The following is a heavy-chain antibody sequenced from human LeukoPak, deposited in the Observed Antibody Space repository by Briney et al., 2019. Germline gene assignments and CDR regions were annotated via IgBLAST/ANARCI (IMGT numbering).Heavy chain of an antibody. V-gene: IGHV4-31*03. CDR3: ASYGSGSYRFDP. D-gene: IGHD3-10*01. J-gene: IGHJ5*02. CDR2: IHHSGST. Sequence: PSETLSLTCTVSGGSISSGNYYWSWIRQHPGKGLEWIGYIHHSGSTYYNPSLKSRVIISVDTSKNQFSLKLNSVTAADTAVYYCASYGSGSYRFDPWGQGTLVTVSS. CDR1: GGSISSGNYY.